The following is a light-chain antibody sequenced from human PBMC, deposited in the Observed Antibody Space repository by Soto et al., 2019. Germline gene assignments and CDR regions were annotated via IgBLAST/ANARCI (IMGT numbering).Light chain of an antibody. CDR2: WAS. V-gene: IGKV4-1*01. Sequence: DIVMTQSPDSLAVSLGERATINCKSSQSVLYSSNDKNYLAWYQQKPGQPPKLLIHWASTRESGVPDRFSGSGYGTDFTLTISSLQAEDVAVYYCQQYYTTPLTFGQGTTGEVK. CDR3: QQYYTTPLT. CDR1: QSVLYSSNDKNY. J-gene: IGKJ1*01.